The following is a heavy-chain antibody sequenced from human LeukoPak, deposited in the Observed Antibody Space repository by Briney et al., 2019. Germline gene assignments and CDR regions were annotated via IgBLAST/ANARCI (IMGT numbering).Heavy chain of an antibody. D-gene: IGHD3-22*01. CDR1: GFIVGDYW. Sequence: GGSLRLSCTVSGFIVGDYWMSWFRQAPGKGLEWVGFIRSKASGGTADYAASVKGRFSIYRDDSKNMAYLQMNSLKTGDTGVYYCGREDTGITTTIWGQGTLVTVSS. CDR3: GREDTGITTTI. CDR2: IRSKASGGTA. J-gene: IGHJ4*02. V-gene: IGHV3-49*03.